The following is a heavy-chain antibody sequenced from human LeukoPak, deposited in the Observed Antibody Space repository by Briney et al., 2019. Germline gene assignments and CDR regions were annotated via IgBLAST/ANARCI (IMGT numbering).Heavy chain of an antibody. CDR3: ARRGRGVATQGFDY. J-gene: IGHJ4*02. V-gene: IGHV4-39*01. CDR2: IYYSGST. D-gene: IGHD5-12*01. Sequence: PSETLSLTCTVSGGSISSSSYYWGWIRQPPGKGLEWIGSIYYSGSTYYSPSLKSRVTISVDTSKNQFSLKLSSVTAADTAVYYCARRGRGVATQGFDYWGQGTLVTVSS. CDR1: GGSISSSSYY.